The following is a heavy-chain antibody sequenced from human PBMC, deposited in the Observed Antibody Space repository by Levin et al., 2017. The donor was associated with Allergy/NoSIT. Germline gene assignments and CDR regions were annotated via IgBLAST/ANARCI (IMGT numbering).Heavy chain of an antibody. Sequence: GGSLRLSCAASGFTFSSYSMNWVRQAPGKGLEWVSSISSSSSYIYYADSVKGRFTISRDNAKNSLYLQMNSLRAEDTAVYYCARDGYYYDSSGYSEAFDIWGQGTMVTVSS. D-gene: IGHD3-22*01. CDR1: GFTFSSYS. CDR3: ARDGYYYDSSGYSEAFDI. CDR2: ISSSSSYI. V-gene: IGHV3-21*01. J-gene: IGHJ3*02.